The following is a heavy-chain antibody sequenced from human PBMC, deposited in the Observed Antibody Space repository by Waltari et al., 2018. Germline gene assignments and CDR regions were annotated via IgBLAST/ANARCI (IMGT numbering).Heavy chain of an antibody. Sequence: EVQLVESGGGLIQPGGSLGLSCVASGFTVSSNNMSWVRQAPGKGLEWVSVIYSGGSTYYADSVKGRFTISRDNSKNTLYLQMNSLRAEDTAVYYCARVGVVIVESGAFDIWGQGTMVTVSS. CDR1: GFTVSSNN. D-gene: IGHD3-16*02. CDR2: IYSGGST. CDR3: ARVGVVIVESGAFDI. V-gene: IGHV3-53*01. J-gene: IGHJ3*02.